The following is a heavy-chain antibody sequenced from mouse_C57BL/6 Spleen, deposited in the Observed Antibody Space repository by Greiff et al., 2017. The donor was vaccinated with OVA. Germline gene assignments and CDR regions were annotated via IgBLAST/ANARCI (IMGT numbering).Heavy chain of an antibody. V-gene: IGHV14-2*01. J-gene: IGHJ4*01. CDR2: IDPEDGET. Sequence: EVQLQESGAELVKPWASVKLSCTASGFNIKDYYMHWVKQRTEQGLEWIGRIDPEDGETKYAPKFQGKATITADTSSNTAYLQLSSLTSEDTAVYYCASRANWDVDYAMDYWGQGTSVTVSS. D-gene: IGHD4-1*01. CDR1: GFNIKDYY. CDR3: ASRANWDVDYAMDY.